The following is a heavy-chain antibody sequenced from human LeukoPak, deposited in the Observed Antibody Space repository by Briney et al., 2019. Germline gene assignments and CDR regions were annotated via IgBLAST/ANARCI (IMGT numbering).Heavy chain of an antibody. CDR3: ARARPGSYRFDY. D-gene: IGHD1-26*01. V-gene: IGHV3-21*01. Sequence: PGGSLRLSCAASGFTFSSYSMNWVRQAPGKGLEWVSSISSSSSYIYYADSVKGRFTISRDNAKNSLYLQMNSLSAEDTAVYYCARARPGSYRFDYWGQGTLVTVSS. J-gene: IGHJ4*02. CDR1: GFTFSSYS. CDR2: ISSSSSYI.